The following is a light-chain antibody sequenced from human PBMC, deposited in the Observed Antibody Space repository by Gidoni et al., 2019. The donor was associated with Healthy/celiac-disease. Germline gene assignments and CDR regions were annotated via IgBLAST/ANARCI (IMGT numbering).Light chain of an antibody. J-gene: IGKJ5*01. CDR3: QQYDNLIT. V-gene: IGKV1-33*01. Sequence: DIQMPQSPSSLSASVGDRVTITCQASQDISNYLNWYQQKPGKAPKLLIYDASNLETGVPSRFSGSGSGTDFTFTISSLQPEDIATYYCQQYDNLITFGQGTRLEIK. CDR2: DAS. CDR1: QDISNY.